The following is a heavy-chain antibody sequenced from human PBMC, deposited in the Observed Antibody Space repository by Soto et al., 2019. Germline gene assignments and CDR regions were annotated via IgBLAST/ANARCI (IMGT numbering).Heavy chain of an antibody. CDR2: ISGSGGST. Sequence: VQLLESGGGLVQPGGSLRLSCAASGFTFSSYAMSWVRQAPGKGLEWVSAISGSGGSTYYADSVKGRFTISRDNSKNTLYLQMNSLRAEDTAVYYCAKASLGYDILTGSPFDYWGQGTLVTVSS. CDR1: GFTFSSYA. CDR3: AKASLGYDILTGSPFDY. V-gene: IGHV3-23*01. D-gene: IGHD3-9*01. J-gene: IGHJ4*02.